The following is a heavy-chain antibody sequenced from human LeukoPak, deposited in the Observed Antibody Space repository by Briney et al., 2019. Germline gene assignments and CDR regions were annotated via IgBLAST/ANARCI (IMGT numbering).Heavy chain of an antibody. CDR1: GGSISSGGYS. CDR3: ASERTVDTAMVT. J-gene: IGHJ4*02. Sequence: PSQTLSLTCAVSGGSISSGGYSWSWIRQPPGKGLEWIGYIYHSGSTYYNPSLKSRVTISVDRSKNQFSLRLSSVTAADTAVYYCASERTVDTAMVTWDQGTLVTVSS. V-gene: IGHV4-30-2*01. CDR2: IYHSGST. D-gene: IGHD5-18*01.